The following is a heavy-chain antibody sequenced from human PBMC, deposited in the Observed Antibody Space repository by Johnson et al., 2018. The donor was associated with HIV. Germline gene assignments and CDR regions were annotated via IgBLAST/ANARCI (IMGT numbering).Heavy chain of an antibody. CDR2: ISSNGGST. D-gene: IGHD2-2*02. V-gene: IGHV3-64*01. J-gene: IGHJ3*02. CDR1: GFTFSSYA. Sequence: MQLVESGGGVVQPGRSLSLSCAASGFTFSSYAMHWVRQAPGKGLEYVSAISSNGGSTYYANSVKGRFTVSRDNSKNTLYLQMGSLRAEDMAVYYCARGEGRIPHAFDIWDQGTMVTVSS. CDR3: ARGEGRIPHAFDI.